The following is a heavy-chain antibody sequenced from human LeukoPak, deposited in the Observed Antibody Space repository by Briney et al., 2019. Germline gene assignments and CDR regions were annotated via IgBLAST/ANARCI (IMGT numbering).Heavy chain of an antibody. CDR3: AKLYSSGWYTFDY. CDR1: GFTFSSYG. Sequence: GRSLRLSCAASGFTFSSYGMHWVRQAPGKGLEWVAVISYDGSNKYYADSVKGRFTISRDNSKNTLYLQMNSLRAEDTAVYYCAKLYSSGWYTFDYWGQGTLVTVSS. D-gene: IGHD6-19*01. V-gene: IGHV3-30*18. J-gene: IGHJ4*02. CDR2: ISYDGSNK.